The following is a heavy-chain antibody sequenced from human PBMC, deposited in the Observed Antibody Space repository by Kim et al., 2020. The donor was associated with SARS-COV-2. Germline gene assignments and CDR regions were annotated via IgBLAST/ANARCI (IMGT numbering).Heavy chain of an antibody. Sequence: SETLSLTCAVYGGSFSGYYWSWIRQPPGKGLEWIGEINHSGSTNYNPSLKSRVTISVDTSKNQFSLKLSSVTAADTAVYYCARVAVAGTYGMDVWGQGTTVTVSS. J-gene: IGHJ6*02. CDR2: INHSGST. D-gene: IGHD6-19*01. V-gene: IGHV4-34*01. CDR3: ARVAVAGTYGMDV. CDR1: GGSFSGYY.